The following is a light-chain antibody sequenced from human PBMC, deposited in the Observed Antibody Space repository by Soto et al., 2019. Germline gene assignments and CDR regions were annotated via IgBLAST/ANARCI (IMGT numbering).Light chain of an antibody. CDR2: DAS. CDR1: QSISSW. V-gene: IGKV1-5*01. J-gene: IGKJ1*01. Sequence: DILMTQSPSTLSASVGDRVTITCRASQSISSWLAWYQQKPGKAPKVLIYDASSLESGVPSRFSGSGSGTEFSLTISSLQPDDFATYYCQQYNHYWTFGQGTRVEIK. CDR3: QQYNHYWT.